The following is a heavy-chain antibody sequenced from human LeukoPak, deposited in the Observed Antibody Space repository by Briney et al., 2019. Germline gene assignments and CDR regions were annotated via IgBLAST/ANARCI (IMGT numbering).Heavy chain of an antibody. CDR1: GGTFSRHA. Sequence: SVKVSCKASGGTFSRHAISWVRQAPGQGLEWMGGIIPMFGTANYAQKFQGRVTITTDESTSTGYMELSSLRSEDTAVYYCATPYYDSSGYHALDYWGQGTLLTVSS. D-gene: IGHD3-22*01. CDR3: ATPYYDSSGYHALDY. J-gene: IGHJ4*02. CDR2: IIPMFGTA. V-gene: IGHV1-69*05.